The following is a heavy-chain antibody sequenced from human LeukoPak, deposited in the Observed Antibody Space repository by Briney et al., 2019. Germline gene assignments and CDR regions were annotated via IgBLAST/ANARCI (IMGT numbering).Heavy chain of an antibody. CDR2: ISAYNGDT. J-gene: IGHJ5*02. CDR3: ARSQWLVHGGFDP. Sequence: WASVKVSCKASGYTFTSYGISWVRQVPRQGREWMGWISAYNGDTKYAQKLQGRVTLTTDTSPRAAYTERRGLRADDTAVYYCARSQWLVHGGFDPWGQGTLVTVSS. CDR1: GYTFTSYG. V-gene: IGHV1-18*01. D-gene: IGHD6-19*01.